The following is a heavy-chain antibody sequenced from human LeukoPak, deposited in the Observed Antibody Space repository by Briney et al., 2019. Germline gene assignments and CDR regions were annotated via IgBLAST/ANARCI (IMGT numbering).Heavy chain of an antibody. CDR2: INPNSGGT. V-gene: IGHV1-2*02. D-gene: IGHD1-26*01. CDR1: GYTFTGYY. J-gene: IGHJ4*02. CDR3: ARVDSGSYSGSLDY. Sequence: GASVKVSCKASGYTFTGYYMHWVRQAPGQGLEWMGWINPNSGGTNYAQKFQGRVTMTRDTSISTAYMELSRLRSDDTAMYYCARVDSGSYSGSLDYWGQGTLVTVSS.